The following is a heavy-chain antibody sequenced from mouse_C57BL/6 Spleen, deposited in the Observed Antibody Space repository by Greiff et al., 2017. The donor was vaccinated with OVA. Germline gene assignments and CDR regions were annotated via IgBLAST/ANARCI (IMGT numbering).Heavy chain of an antibody. D-gene: IGHD1-1*01. J-gene: IGHJ2*01. CDR1: GYTFTSYG. V-gene: IGHV1-81*01. CDR3: ARGDTTVVEDY. Sequence: VKLVESGAELARPGASVKLSCKASGYTFTSYGISWVKQRTGQGLEWIGEIYPRSGNTYYNEKFKGKATLTADKSSSTAYMELRSLTSEDSAVYFCARGDTTVVEDYWGQGTTLTVSS. CDR2: IYPRSGNT.